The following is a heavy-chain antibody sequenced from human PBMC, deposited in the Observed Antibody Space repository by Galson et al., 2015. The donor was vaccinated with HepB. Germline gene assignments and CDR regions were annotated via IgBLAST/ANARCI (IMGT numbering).Heavy chain of an antibody. J-gene: IGHJ6*02. CDR1: GFTFSSYS. CDR2: ISSSSSTI. Sequence: SLRLSCAASGFTFSSYSMNWVRQAPGKGLEWVSYISSSSSTIYYADSVKGRFTISRDNAKNSLYLQMNSLRDEDTAVYYCASRLERMITFGGAKNYYYYGMDVWGQGTTVTVSS. D-gene: IGHD3-16*01. V-gene: IGHV3-48*02. CDR3: ASRLERMITFGGAKNYYYYGMDV.